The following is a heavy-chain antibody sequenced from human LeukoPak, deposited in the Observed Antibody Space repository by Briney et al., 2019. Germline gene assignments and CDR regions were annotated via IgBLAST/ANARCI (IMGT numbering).Heavy chain of an antibody. Sequence: GGSLRLSCAASGFTFGSYGMHWVRQAPGKGLEWVAAISYDGSYKYYADSVKDRFTISRDFSKNTLYLRMSSLRAEDTAVYYCAKTYSSGWWDLDFWGQGTLVSVSS. J-gene: IGHJ4*02. CDR3: AKTYSSGWWDLDF. D-gene: IGHD6-19*01. CDR1: GFTFGSYG. V-gene: IGHV3-30*18. CDR2: ISYDGSYK.